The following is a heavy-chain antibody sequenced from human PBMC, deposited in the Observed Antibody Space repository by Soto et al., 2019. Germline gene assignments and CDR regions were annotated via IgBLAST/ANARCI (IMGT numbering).Heavy chain of an antibody. V-gene: IGHV1-18*01. J-gene: IGHJ5*02. CDR1: GYTFTTYG. D-gene: IGHD3-3*01. Sequence: ASVKVSCKASGYTFTTYGISWVRQAPGQGLEWMGWISAYNGNTNYTQKFQGRVTMTTETSTTTSYMELRNLTSDDTAVYFCARDWRVAEGFDPWGQGTLVTVSS. CDR3: ARDWRVAEGFDP. CDR2: ISAYNGNT.